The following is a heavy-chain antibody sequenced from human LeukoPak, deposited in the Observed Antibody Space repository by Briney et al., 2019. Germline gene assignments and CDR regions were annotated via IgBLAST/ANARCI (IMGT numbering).Heavy chain of an antibody. D-gene: IGHD5-24*01. CDR3: ARHLEMATIRGVFDI. CDR1: GGTFSSYT. J-gene: IGHJ3*02. V-gene: IGHV1-69*13. CDR2: TIPLFGTT. Sequence: ASVKISCKTSGGTFSSYTISCVRHAPGHGLEWMGRTIPLFGTTDSVQKFQGRVTITADESTSTADMELSSLRSEDTAIYYCARHLEMATIRGVFDIWGPGTMVTVSS.